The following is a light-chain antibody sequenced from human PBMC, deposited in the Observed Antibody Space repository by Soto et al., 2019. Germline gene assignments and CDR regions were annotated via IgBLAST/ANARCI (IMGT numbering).Light chain of an antibody. Sequence: EIVLTQSPATLYLSPGERATLSCRASQSVSSYLAWYQQKPGQAPRLLIYDASNRATGIPTRFSGSGSGTDLPLTSSSLEPEDFAVYYCQQRSNWLITFGQGKRLEI. CDR3: QQRSNWLIT. V-gene: IGKV3-11*01. J-gene: IGKJ5*01. CDR1: QSVSSY. CDR2: DAS.